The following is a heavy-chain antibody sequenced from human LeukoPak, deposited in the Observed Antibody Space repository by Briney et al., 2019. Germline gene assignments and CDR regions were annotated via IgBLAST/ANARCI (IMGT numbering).Heavy chain of an antibody. CDR1: GFTFSSYW. CDR2: IKQDGSEK. V-gene: IGHV3-7*01. CDR3: ARDRRGYSGYDAGGY. J-gene: IGHJ4*02. D-gene: IGHD5-12*01. Sequence: GGSLRLSCAASGFTFSSYWMSWVRQAPGKGVEWVANIKQDGSEKYYVDSVKGRFTISRDNAKTSLYLKTNSLRAEDTAVYYCARDRRGYSGYDAGGYWGQGTLVTVSS.